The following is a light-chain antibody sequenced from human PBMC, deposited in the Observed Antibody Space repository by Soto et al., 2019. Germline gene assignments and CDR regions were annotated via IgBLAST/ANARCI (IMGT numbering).Light chain of an antibody. V-gene: IGLV2-14*01. CDR2: EVS. CDR1: SSDVGGYNY. CDR3: SSYTSSSTWV. Sequence: QSALTQPASVSGSPGQSITISCTGTSSDVGGYNYVSWYQQHPGKAPKVMIYEVSHRPSGVSNRFSGSKSGNTASLTISGLQVEDEADYYCSSYTSSSTWVFGGGTKVTVL. J-gene: IGLJ2*01.